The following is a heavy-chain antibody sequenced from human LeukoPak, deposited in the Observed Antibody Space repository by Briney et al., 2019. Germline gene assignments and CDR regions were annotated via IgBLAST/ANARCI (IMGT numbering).Heavy chain of an antibody. V-gene: IGHV3-7*01. Sequence: GGSLRLSCAASGFTFSSYWMSWVRQAPGKGLEWVANIKQDGSEKNYVDSVKGRFTISRDNAKNSLYLQMNSLRAEDTAVYYCAREAIAAAATFDPWGQGTLVTVSS. CDR1: GFTFSSYW. CDR3: AREAIAAAATFDP. D-gene: IGHD6-13*01. CDR2: IKQDGSEK. J-gene: IGHJ5*02.